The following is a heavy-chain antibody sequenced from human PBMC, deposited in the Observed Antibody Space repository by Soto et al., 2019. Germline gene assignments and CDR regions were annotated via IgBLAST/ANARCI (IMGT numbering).Heavy chain of an antibody. CDR2: INTNTGNP. CDR1: GYTFTSYA. CDR3: ARDISSSGWRNWFDS. D-gene: IGHD6-13*01. J-gene: IGHJ5*01. V-gene: IGHV7-4-1*01. Sequence: ASVKVSCKASGYTFTSYAMNWVRQAPGQGLEWMGWINTNTGNPTYAQGFTGRFVFSLDTSVSTAYLQICSLKAEDTAVYYCARDISSSGWRNWFDSWGQGTLVTVSS.